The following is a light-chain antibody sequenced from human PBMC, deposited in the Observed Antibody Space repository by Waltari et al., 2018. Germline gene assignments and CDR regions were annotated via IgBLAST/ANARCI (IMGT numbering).Light chain of an antibody. CDR3: QQGNSFPWT. CDR1: QSFTRK. V-gene: IGKV3-15*01. Sequence: EIVMTQSPATLSVSPGDRATLSCRASQSFTRKLSWYQQKPGQVPRLLIYGVSTRATGIPARFSGSGSGTEFTLTISSLQSEDFATYYCQQGNSFPWTFGQGTKVEIK. CDR2: GVS. J-gene: IGKJ1*01.